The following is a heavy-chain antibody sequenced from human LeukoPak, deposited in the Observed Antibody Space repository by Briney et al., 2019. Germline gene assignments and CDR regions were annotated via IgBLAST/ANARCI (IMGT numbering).Heavy chain of an antibody. J-gene: IGHJ4*02. CDR1: GYTFTGYY. V-gene: IGHV1-2*02. D-gene: IGHD5-24*01. CDR3: ARVEMATIREFDY. Sequence: ASVKVSCKASGYTFTGYYMNWVRQAPGQGLEWMGWINPNSGGTNYAQKFQGRVTMTRDTSISTAYMELSRLRSDDTAVYYCARVEMATIREFDYWGQGTLVTVSS. CDR2: INPNSGGT.